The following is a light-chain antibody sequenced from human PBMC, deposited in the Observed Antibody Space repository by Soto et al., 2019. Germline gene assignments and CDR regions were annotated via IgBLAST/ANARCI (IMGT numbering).Light chain of an antibody. CDR3: PQSYSTPLT. CDR1: QSISSY. CDR2: AAS. V-gene: IGKV1-39*01. J-gene: IGKJ4*01. Sequence: DIQMTQSPSSLSASVGDRVTITCRASQSISSYLNWYQQKPGKAPKLLIYAASSLQSGVPSRFSGSGSGTDFTLTISSLKPEDFATYYCPQSYSTPLTFGVGTKVAIK.